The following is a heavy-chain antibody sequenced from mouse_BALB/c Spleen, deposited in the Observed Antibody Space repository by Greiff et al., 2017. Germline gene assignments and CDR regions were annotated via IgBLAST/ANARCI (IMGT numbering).Heavy chain of an antibody. D-gene: IGHD3-3*01. CDR1: GYAFSSSW. V-gene: IGHV1-82*01. CDR3: ARGQFLYAMDY. Sequence: VQRVESGPELVKPGASVKISCKASGYAFSSSWMNWVKQRPGQGLEWIGRIYPGDGDTNYNGKFKGKATLTADKSSSTAYMQLSSLTSVDSAVYFCARGQFLYAMDYWGQGTSVTVSS. CDR2: IYPGDGDT. J-gene: IGHJ4*01.